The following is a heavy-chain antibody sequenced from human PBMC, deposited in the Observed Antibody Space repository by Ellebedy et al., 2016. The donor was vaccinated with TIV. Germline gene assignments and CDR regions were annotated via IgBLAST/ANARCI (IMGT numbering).Heavy chain of an antibody. J-gene: IGHJ4*02. CDR3: AKQGYSYGYFDY. CDR1: GFTFSGYG. D-gene: IGHD5-18*01. CDR2: VRYDGSNK. Sequence: GESLKISCAASGFTFSGYGIHWVRQAPGKGLEWVAFVRYDGSNKYYADSVKGRFTISRDNSKNTLYLQMKSLRAEDTAVYYCAKQGYSYGYFDYWGQGTLVTVSS. V-gene: IGHV3-30*02.